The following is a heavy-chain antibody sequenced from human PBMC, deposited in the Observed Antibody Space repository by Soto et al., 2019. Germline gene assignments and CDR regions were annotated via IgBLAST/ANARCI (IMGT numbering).Heavy chain of an antibody. CDR1: GGSISSSSYY. Sequence: QLQLQESGPGLVKPSETLSLTCTVSGGSISSSSYYWGWIRQPPGKGLEWIGSIYYSGSTYYNPSLKSRVTISVDTSKNQFSLKLSSVTAADTAVYYCASITYYDFWSGYSLAQAYYYYMDVWGKGTTVTVSS. V-gene: IGHV4-39*01. CDR3: ASITYYDFWSGYSLAQAYYYYMDV. D-gene: IGHD3-3*01. J-gene: IGHJ6*03. CDR2: IYYSGST.